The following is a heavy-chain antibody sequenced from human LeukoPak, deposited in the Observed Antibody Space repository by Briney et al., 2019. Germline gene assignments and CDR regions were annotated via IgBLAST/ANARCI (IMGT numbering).Heavy chain of an antibody. CDR1: GFTFNNYI. V-gene: IGHV3-21*01. CDR2: ISSSSDYI. D-gene: IGHD3-22*01. Sequence: PGGSLRLSCAASGFTFNNYIMNWVRQAPGKGLEWVSSISSSSDYIYYADSVKGRFTISRDNAKNSLYLQMNSLRAEDTAVNYCARDLGQYYDTSDNWFDPWGQGTLVTVSS. J-gene: IGHJ5*02. CDR3: ARDLGQYYDTSDNWFDP.